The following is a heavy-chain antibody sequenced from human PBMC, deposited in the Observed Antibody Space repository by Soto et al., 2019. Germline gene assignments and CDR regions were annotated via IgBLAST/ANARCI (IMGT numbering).Heavy chain of an antibody. CDR1: RGPISSYY. V-gene: IGHV4-59*01. J-gene: IGHJ6*02. CDR3: ARHLVVRGVSGLNDYGMDV. Sequence: PSETLSRTCTVSRGPISSYYWRWIRQPPGKGLEWIGYIYYSGCTNYNPSLKSRGTISVDTSKNQFSLKLTSVTAADTAVYYCARHLVVRGVSGLNDYGMDVWGQGTTVTVS. CDR2: IYYSGCT. D-gene: IGHD3-10*01.